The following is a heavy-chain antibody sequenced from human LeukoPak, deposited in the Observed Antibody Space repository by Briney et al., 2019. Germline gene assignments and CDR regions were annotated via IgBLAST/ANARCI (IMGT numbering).Heavy chain of an antibody. Sequence: SETLSLTCAVYGGSFSGYYWSWIRQPPGKGLEWIGEINHSGSTNYNPSLKSRVTISVDTSKNQFSLKLSSVTAADTAVYYCARGSAGYCSSTSCYSGYYYGMDVWGQGTTVTVSS. CDR1: GGSFSGYY. CDR3: ARGSAGYCSSTSCYSGYYYGMDV. D-gene: IGHD2-2*01. J-gene: IGHJ6*02. CDR2: INHSGST. V-gene: IGHV4-34*01.